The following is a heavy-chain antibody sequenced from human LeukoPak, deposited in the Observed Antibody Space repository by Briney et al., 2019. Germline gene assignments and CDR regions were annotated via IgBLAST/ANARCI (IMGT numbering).Heavy chain of an antibody. CDR1: GGSISSGSYY. CDR2: IYTSGST. V-gene: IGHV4-61*02. Sequence: SQTLSLTCTVSGGSISSGSYYWSWIRQPAGKGLEWIGRIYTSGSTNYNPSLESRVTISVDTSKNQFSLKLSSVTAADTAVYYCARDRVYCSSTSCYRGWFDPWGQGTLVTVSS. D-gene: IGHD2-2*01. CDR3: ARDRVYCSSTSCYRGWFDP. J-gene: IGHJ5*02.